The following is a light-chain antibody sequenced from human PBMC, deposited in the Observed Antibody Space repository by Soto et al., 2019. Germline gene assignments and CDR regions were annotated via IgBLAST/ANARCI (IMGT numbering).Light chain of an antibody. CDR2: GAT. Sequence: DIQMTQSPSSLYASVGDRVTIICRASPTISNYLNWYQQKPGKAPKVLIYGATSWRSGVPSRFSGSAVRTDFTLAIRSLQPEDLAMYYCPQSYSSPSTFGPGTKLEIK. V-gene: IGKV1-39*01. CDR1: PTISNY. CDR3: PQSYSSPST. J-gene: IGKJ3*01.